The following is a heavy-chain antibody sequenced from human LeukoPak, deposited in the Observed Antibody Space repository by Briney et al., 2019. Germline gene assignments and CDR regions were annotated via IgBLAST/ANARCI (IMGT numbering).Heavy chain of an antibody. CDR1: GYTFTSYG. J-gene: IGHJ4*02. CDR3: ATGFGIVGATVDY. CDR2: ISAYNGNT. Sequence: ASVKVSCKASGYTFTSYGISWVRQAPGQGLEWMGWISAYNGNTNYAQKFQGRVTMTEDTSTDTAYMELSSLRSEDTAVYYCATGFGIVGATVDYWGQGTLVTVSS. V-gene: IGHV1-18*04. D-gene: IGHD1-26*01.